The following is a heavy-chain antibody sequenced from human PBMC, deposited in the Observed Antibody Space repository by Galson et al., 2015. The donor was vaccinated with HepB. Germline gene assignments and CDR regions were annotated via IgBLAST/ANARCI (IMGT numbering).Heavy chain of an antibody. CDR2: MNPDSGNT. J-gene: IGHJ4*02. Sequence: SVKVSCKASGYTFTNYDINWVRQATGQGLEWMGWMNPDSGNTGYAQKLQGRVTMTTDTSTSTAYMELRSLRSDDTAVYYCARDPIDYYPRTHPFDYWGQGTLVTVSS. V-gene: IGHV1-8*01. D-gene: IGHD3-10*01. CDR3: ARDPIDYYPRTHPFDY. CDR1: GYTFTNYD.